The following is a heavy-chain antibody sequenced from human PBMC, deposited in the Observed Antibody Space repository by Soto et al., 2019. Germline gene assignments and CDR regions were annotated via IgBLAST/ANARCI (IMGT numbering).Heavy chain of an antibody. Sequence: PSETLSLTCTVSGGSVSSGSYYWSWIRQPPGKGLEWIGYIYYSGSTNYNPSLKSRVTISVDTSKNQSSLKLSSVTAADTAVYYCARGPGDYDPYYYSYYGMDVWGQGTTVTVS. CDR1: GGSVSSGSYY. D-gene: IGHD4-17*01. J-gene: IGHJ6*02. CDR2: IYYSGST. CDR3: ARGPGDYDPYYYSYYGMDV. V-gene: IGHV4-61*01.